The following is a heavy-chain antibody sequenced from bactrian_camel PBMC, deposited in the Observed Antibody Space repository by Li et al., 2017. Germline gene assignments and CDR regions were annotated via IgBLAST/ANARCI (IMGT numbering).Heavy chain of an antibody. CDR3: AAANLPPYLGVRAFIFRAAY. D-gene: IGHD3*01. J-gene: IGHJ4*01. Sequence: VQLVESGGGSVQAGGSLTLSCAASIYNNCVGWFRQAPEKEREGIAAILTRGGADTYYADSVKGRFTISQDKAKNMVYLQMNSVKPEDTAMYYCAAANLPPYLGVRAFIFRAAYWGQGTQVTVS. V-gene: IGHV3S40*01. CDR1: IYNNC. CDR2: ILTRGGADT.